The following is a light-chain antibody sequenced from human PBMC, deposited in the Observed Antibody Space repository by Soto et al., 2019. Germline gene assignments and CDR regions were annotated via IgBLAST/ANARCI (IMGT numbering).Light chain of an antibody. J-gene: IGKJ2*01. V-gene: IGKV3-20*01. CDR2: GAS. CDR3: HQYGGPPRT. CDR1: QSVSSNS. Sequence: EIVLTQSPGTLSLSPGERATLSCRASQSVSSNSVSWYQQKPGQAPRLLIYGASNRVTGIPDRFTGSGSGPEFTFTITRLEPEDFAVYHCHQYGGPPRTFGQGTKLEIK.